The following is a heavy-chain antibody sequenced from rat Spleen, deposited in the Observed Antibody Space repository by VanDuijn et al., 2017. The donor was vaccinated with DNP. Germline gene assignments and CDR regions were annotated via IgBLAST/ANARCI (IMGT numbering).Heavy chain of an antibody. CDR3: TRGAGSPYWSFDF. Sequence: EVQLVESGGDLVQPGRSLKLSCVAFGFTFNDYWMAWIRQVPGKGLEWLGAITGSCGGIYYSGSVKGRFTISRDNAKNTLYLQMNSLRSEDTATYYCTRGAGSPYWSFDFWGPGTVVTVSS. D-gene: IGHD5-1*01. CDR1: GFTFNDYW. CDR2: ITGSCGGI. J-gene: IGHJ1*01. V-gene: IGHV5-31*01.